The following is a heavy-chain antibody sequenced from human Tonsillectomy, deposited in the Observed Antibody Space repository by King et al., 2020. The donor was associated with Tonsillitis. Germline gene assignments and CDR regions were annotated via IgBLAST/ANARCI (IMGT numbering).Heavy chain of an antibody. V-gene: IGHV3-23*04. CDR2: ISGSSATT. J-gene: IGHJ3*02. CDR1: GFTFSSYA. CDR3: AKHNGDFYYPEDAFDM. D-gene: IGHD3-3*01. Sequence: VQLVQSGGGLVQPGGSLRLSCAASGFTFSSYAMSWVRQAPGKGLEWVSSISGSSATTFYADSVKGRFTISRDNSKNTLHLQMNSLRAEDTSVYYCAKHNGDFYYPEDAFDMWGQGTVVTVSS.